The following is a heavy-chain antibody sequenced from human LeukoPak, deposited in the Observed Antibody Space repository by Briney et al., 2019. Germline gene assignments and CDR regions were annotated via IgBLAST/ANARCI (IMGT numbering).Heavy chain of an antibody. CDR2: ISYDGSNK. D-gene: IGHD2-2*01. Sequence: GRSLRLSCAASGFTFSSYGMHWVRQAPGKGLEWVAVISYDGSNKYYADSVKGRFTISRDNSKNTLYLQMNSLRAEDTAVYYCAKDGPSTSNYGMDVWGKGTTATVSS. V-gene: IGHV3-30*18. CDR1: GFTFSSYG. J-gene: IGHJ6*04. CDR3: AKDGPSTSNYGMDV.